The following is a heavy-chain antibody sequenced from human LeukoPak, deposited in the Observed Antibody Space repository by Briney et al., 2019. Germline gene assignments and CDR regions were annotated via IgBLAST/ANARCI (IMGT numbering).Heavy chain of an antibody. V-gene: IGHV1-24*01. CDR3: ARDLKMQWLVLEGSCLQH. CDR2: FDPEDGET. J-gene: IGHJ1*01. D-gene: IGHD6-19*01. Sequence: ASVKVSCKVSGYTLTELSMHWVRQAPGKGLEWMGGFDPEDGETIYAQKFQGRVTMTEDTSTDTAYMELRSLRSDDTAVYYCARDLKMQWLVLEGSCLQHWGQGTLVTVSS. CDR1: GYTLTELS.